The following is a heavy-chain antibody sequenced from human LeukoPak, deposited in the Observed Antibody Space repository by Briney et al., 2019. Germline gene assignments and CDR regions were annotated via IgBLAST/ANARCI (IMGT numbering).Heavy chain of an antibody. J-gene: IGHJ4*02. CDR2: IGTSGDT. Sequence: TGGSLRLSCEASGYIFSSHDIQWVRQATGKGLEWVSSIGTSGDTYYAGSVKGRFTLSRENAKKSSYLQMNNLGPGDTAVYYCARGALGFDYWGRGALVTVSS. V-gene: IGHV3-13*04. CDR1: GYIFSSHD. CDR3: ARGALGFDY.